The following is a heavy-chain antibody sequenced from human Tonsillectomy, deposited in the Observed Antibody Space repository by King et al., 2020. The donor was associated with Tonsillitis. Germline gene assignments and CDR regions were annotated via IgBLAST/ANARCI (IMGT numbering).Heavy chain of an antibody. D-gene: IGHD5-24*01. CDR2: IYYSGNT. J-gene: IGHJ4*02. V-gene: IGHV4-59*01. Sequence: QLQESGPGLVKPSETLSLTCSVSGGSISSYYWNWIRQPPGKGLAWMGNIYYSGNTNYNPSLKSRVTISLDTSKNQFSLKLLSVTAADTAVYYCAGGGGWLPDSWGQGTLVTVSS. CDR3: AGGGGWLPDS. CDR1: GGSISSYY.